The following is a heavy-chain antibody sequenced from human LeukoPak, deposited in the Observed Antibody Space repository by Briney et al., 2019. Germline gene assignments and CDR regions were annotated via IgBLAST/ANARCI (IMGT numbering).Heavy chain of an antibody. CDR1: GYTFTSCA. CDR3: ARSMIVVVNNWFDP. V-gene: IGHV1-3*01. CDR2: INAGNGNT. D-gene: IGHD3-22*01. Sequence: ASVKVSCKASGYTFTSCAMHWVRQPPGQRLEWMGWINAGNGNTKYSQKFQGRVTITRDTSASTAYMELSSLRSEDTAVYYCARSMIVVVNNWFDPWGQGTLVTVSS. J-gene: IGHJ5*02.